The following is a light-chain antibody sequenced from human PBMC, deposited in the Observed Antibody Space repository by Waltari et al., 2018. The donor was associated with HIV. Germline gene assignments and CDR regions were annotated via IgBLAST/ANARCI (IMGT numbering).Light chain of an antibody. Sequence: QSALTQPASVSGSPGQSITISCNGTTSDIGGYNYVSWYQRHPDKAPKLIIFGVSNRASGISSRFSGSKSGNTASLTISGLQAEDEADYYCCSYTKLTTHYVLFGGGTKLTVL. V-gene: IGLV2-14*03. CDR1: TSDIGGYNY. CDR2: GVS. J-gene: IGLJ3*02. CDR3: CSYTKLTTHYVL.